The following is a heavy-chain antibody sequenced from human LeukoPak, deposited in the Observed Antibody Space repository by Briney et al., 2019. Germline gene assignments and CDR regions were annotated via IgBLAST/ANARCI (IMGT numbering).Heavy chain of an antibody. V-gene: IGHV3-7*01. CDR3: ARASMGGRDYHLDS. J-gene: IGHJ4*02. CDR2: IKTDRSHT. CDR1: GFTFSSYW. D-gene: IGHD4/OR15-4a*01. Sequence: PGGSLRLSCAASGFTFSSYWVTWVRQAPGKGLEWVANIKTDRSHTYYVDSVKGRFTISRDNAKNLLFLQLGSLRADDTGVYYCARASMGGRDYHLDSWGQGTLVTVSS.